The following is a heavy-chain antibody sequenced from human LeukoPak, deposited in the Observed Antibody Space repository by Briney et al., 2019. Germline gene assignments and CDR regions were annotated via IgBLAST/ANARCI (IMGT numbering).Heavy chain of an antibody. D-gene: IGHD6-13*01. CDR3: ARQNIAAAGTNWFDP. CDR1: GGSISSSSYY. J-gene: IGHJ5*02. Sequence: SETLSLTCTVSGGSISSSSYYWGWLRQPPGKGLEWIGSIYYSGSTYYNPSLKSRVTISVDTSKNQFSLKLSSVTAADTAVYYCARQNIAAAGTNWFDPWGQRTLVTVSS. CDR2: IYYSGST. V-gene: IGHV4-39*01.